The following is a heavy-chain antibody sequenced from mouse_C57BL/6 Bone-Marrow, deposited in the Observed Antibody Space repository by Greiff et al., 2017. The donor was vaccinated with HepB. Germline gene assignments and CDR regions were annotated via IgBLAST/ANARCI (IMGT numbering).Heavy chain of an antibody. CDR1: GYTFTSYW. CDR2: IDPSDSYT. D-gene: IGHD1-1*01. Sequence: QVQLQQPGAELVMPGASVKLSCKASGYTFTSYWMHWVKQRPGQGLEWIGEIDPSDSYTNYNQKFKGKSTLTVDKSSSTADMQLSSLTSEDSAVYYCARLNYGSSHWYFDVWGTGTTVTVSS. J-gene: IGHJ1*03. CDR3: ARLNYGSSHWYFDV. V-gene: IGHV1-69*01.